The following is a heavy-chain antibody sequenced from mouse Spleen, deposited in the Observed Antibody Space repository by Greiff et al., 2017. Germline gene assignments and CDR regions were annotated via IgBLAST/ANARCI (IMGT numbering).Heavy chain of an antibody. CDR2: ISYDGSN. V-gene: IGHV3-6*01. J-gene: IGHJ2*01. Sequence: EVHLVESGPGLVKPSQSLSLTCSVTGYSITSGYYWNWIRQFPGNKLEWMGYISYDGSNNYNPSLKNRISITRDTSKNQFFLKLNSVTTEDTATYYCARDVNYWGQGTTLTVSS. CDR3: ARDVNY. CDR1: GYSITSGYY.